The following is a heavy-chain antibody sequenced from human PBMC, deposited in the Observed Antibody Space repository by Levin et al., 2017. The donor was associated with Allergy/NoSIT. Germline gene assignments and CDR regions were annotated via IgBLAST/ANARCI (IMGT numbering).Heavy chain of an antibody. CDR2: ISSTSSYA. D-gene: IGHD2-15*01. J-gene: IGHJ5*02. Sequence: GESLKISCEASGFSFSDSYMTWVRQAPGKGLEWVSYISSTSSYANYADSVKGRFTISRDNAKNSLSLQMNSLRAEDTAGYYCARTVGSGYCSGGSCSNWLDPWGQGALVTVSS. CDR3: ARTVGSGYCSGGSCSNWLDP. CDR1: GFSFSDSY. V-gene: IGHV3-11*03.